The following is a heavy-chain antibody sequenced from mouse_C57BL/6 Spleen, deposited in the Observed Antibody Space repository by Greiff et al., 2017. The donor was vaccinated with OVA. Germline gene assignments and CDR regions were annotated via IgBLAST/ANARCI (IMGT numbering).Heavy chain of an antibody. CDR2: ISSGGSYT. CDR1: GFTFSSYG. Sequence: VQLKESGGDLVKPGGSLKLSCAASGFTFSSYGMSWVRQTPDKRLEWVATISSGGSYTYYPDSVKGRFTISRDNAKNTLYLQMSSLKSEDTAMYYCARGDYYGSSPHYAMDYWGQGTSVTVSS. CDR3: ARGDYYGSSPHYAMDY. D-gene: IGHD1-1*01. V-gene: IGHV5-6*01. J-gene: IGHJ4*01.